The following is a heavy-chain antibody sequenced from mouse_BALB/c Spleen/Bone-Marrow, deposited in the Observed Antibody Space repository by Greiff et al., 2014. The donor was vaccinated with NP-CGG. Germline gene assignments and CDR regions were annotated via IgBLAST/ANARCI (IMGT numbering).Heavy chain of an antibody. J-gene: IGHJ4*01. V-gene: IGHV5-17*02. Sequence: EVQLVESGGGLVQPGGSRKLSCAASGFTFSSFGMHWVRQAPEKGLEWVAYISSGSSTIYYADTMKGRFTISRDNPKNTLFLQMTRLRSEDTAMYYCARSGTLGAMDYWGQGTSVTVSS. D-gene: IGHD3-3*01. CDR2: ISSGSSTI. CDR3: ARSGTLGAMDY. CDR1: GFTFSSFG.